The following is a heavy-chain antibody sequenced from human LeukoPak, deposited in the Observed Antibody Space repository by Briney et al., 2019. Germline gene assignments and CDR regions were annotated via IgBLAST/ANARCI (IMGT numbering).Heavy chain of an antibody. CDR1: GYTFTAFY. CDR3: ARAGGYCGRISCPYYFDY. CDR2: INPNSGGT. J-gene: IGHJ4*02. V-gene: IGHV1-2*02. D-gene: IGHD2-15*01. Sequence: ASVKVSCKASGYTFTAFYVHWVRQAPGQGLEWMGWINPNSGGTNYAQKFQGRVTMTRDTSISTTYMELSSLRSEDTAVYYCARAGGYCGRISCPYYFDYWGQGSLVAVSS.